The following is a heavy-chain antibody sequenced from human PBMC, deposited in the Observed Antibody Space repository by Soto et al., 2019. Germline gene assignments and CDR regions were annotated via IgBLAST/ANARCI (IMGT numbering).Heavy chain of an antibody. CDR3: ATVYGGHSSSWYYYYGMDV. J-gene: IGHJ6*02. V-gene: IGHV1-24*01. Sequence: ASVKVSCKVSGYTLTELSMHWVRQAPGKGLEWMGGFDPEDGETIYAQKFQGRVTMTQDTSTDTAYMELSSLRSEETAVYYCATVYGGHSSSWYYYYGMDVWGQGTTVTVSS. CDR1: GYTLTELS. D-gene: IGHD6-13*01. CDR2: FDPEDGET.